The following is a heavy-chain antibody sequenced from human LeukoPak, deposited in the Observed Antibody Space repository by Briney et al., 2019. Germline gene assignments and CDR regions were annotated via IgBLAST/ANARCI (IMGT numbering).Heavy chain of an antibody. CDR2: ISGDGGST. J-gene: IGHJ4*02. Sequence: GESLRLSSAASGFTFDDYAMQWVRPAPGKGLEWVSLISGDGGSTYYADSVKCRFTISRDNSKNSLYLQMNSLRTEDTALYYCAKAHSSGWDSGHYWGQGTLVTVSS. D-gene: IGHD6-19*01. V-gene: IGHV3-43*02. CDR1: GFTFDDYA. CDR3: AKAHSSGWDSGHY.